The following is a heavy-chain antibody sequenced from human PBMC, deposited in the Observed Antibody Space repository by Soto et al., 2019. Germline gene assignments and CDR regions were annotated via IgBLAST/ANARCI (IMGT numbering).Heavy chain of an antibody. D-gene: IGHD6-13*01. CDR3: ARVDSWYLTPFDY. CDR1: GYTFTGYY. V-gene: IGHV1-2*02. J-gene: IGHJ4*02. CDR2: INPNSGGT. Sequence: GASVKVSCKASGYTFTGYYMHWVRQAPGQGLEWMGWINPNSGGTNYAQKFQGRVTMTRDTSISTAYMELSRLRSDDTAVYYCARVDSWYLTPFDYWGQGTLVTVSS.